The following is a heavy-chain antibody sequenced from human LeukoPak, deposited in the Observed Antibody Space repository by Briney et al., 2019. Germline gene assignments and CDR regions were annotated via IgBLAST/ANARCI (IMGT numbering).Heavy chain of an antibody. CDR2: IIPIFGTA. J-gene: IGHJ5*02. CDR1: GGTFSSYA. CDR3: ARDYIAAAGRSWFGP. Sequence: SVKVSCKASGGTFSSYAISWVRQAPGQGLEWMGRIIPIFGTANYAQKFQGRVTITTDESTSTAYMELSSLRSEDTAVYYCARDYIAAAGRSWFGPWGQGTLVTVSS. D-gene: IGHD6-13*01. V-gene: IGHV1-69*05.